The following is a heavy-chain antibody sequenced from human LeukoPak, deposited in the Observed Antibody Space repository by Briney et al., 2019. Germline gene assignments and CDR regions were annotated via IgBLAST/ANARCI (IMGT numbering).Heavy chain of an antibody. Sequence: SETLSLTCTVSGGSISSSSYYWGWIRQPPGKGLEWIGSIYYSGSTYYNPSLKSRVTISVDTSKNQFSLKLSSVTAADTAVYYCARDTDGYGGTDYWGQGTLVTVSS. D-gene: IGHD5-24*01. CDR2: IYYSGST. V-gene: IGHV4-39*07. CDR1: GGSISSSSYY. J-gene: IGHJ4*02. CDR3: ARDTDGYGGTDY.